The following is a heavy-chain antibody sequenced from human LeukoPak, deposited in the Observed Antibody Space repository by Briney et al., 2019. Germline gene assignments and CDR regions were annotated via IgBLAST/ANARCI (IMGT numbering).Heavy chain of an antibody. V-gene: IGHV3-7*01. CDR3: ARAGERGYSYGLYYFDC. CDR1: GFTFSSYW. J-gene: IGHJ4*02. CDR2: IKQDGSEK. D-gene: IGHD5-18*01. Sequence: GGSLRLSCAASGFTFSSYWMSWVRQAPGKGLEWVANIKQDGSEKYYVDSVKGRFTISRDNAKNSLYLQMNSLRAEDTAVYYCARAGERGYSYGLYYFDCWGQGTLVTVSS.